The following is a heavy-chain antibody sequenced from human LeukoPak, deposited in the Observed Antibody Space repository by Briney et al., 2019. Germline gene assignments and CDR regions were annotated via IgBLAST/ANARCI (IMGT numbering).Heavy chain of an antibody. CDR2: LHYIGTA. J-gene: IGHJ5*02. CDR1: GGSISSNSYF. Sequence: SETLSLTCTVSGGSISSNSYFWGWIRQPPGKGLERIGSLHYIGTAYYNPSLRSRLGISVDTSKNQFSLRLSSVTAADTAVYYCARSADNWFDPWGHGTLVTVSS. V-gene: IGHV4-39*01. CDR3: ARSADNWFDP. D-gene: IGHD3-3*01.